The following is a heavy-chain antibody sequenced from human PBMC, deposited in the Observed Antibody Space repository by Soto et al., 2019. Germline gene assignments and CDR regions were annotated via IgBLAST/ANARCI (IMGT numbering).Heavy chain of an antibody. CDR1: GFTFSSYS. Sequence: PGGSLRLSCAASGFTFSSYSMNWVRQAPGKGLKLVSYISSSSSTIYYADSVKGRFTISRDNAKNSLYLQMNSLRDEDTAVYYCAREAYEFWSGYYSESYGMDVWGQGTTVTVSS. V-gene: IGHV3-48*02. J-gene: IGHJ6*02. D-gene: IGHD3-3*01. CDR3: AREAYEFWSGYYSESYGMDV. CDR2: ISSSSSTI.